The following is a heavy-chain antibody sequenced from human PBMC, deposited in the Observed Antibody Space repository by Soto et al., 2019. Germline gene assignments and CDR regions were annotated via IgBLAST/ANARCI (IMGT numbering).Heavy chain of an antibody. Sequence: EVQLVESGGGLVQHGGSLRLSCVASGFTFSSYWMTWVRQTPGKGLEWVANINQDGSVRFFLDSVKGRFTISRDNAKNSLYLQMNSLRAEDTAVYYCASGRALDYWGQGTLVTVSS. CDR3: ASGRALDY. J-gene: IGHJ4*02. CDR2: INQDGSVR. CDR1: GFTFSSYW. D-gene: IGHD1-26*01. V-gene: IGHV3-7*01.